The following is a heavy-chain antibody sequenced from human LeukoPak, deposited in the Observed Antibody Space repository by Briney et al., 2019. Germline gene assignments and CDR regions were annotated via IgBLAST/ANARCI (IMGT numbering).Heavy chain of an antibody. V-gene: IGHV3-23*01. D-gene: IGHD3-9*01. CDR3: AKAHDILTGYPDY. J-gene: IGHJ4*02. CDR2: ISGSGGST. CDR1: GFTFSSYG. Sequence: GGSLRLSCAASGFTFSSYGMSWVRQAPGKGLEWVSAISGSGGSTYYADSVKGRFTISRDNSKNTLYLQMNSLRAEDTAVYYCAKAHDILTGYPDYWGQGTLVTVSS.